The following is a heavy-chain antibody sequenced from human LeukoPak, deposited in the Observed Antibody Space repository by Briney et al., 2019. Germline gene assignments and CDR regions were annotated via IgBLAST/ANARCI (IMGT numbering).Heavy chain of an antibody. V-gene: IGHV3-43*02. CDR2: ITGDGGRI. CDR1: GFTFDDFA. D-gene: IGHD5-18*01. CDR3: AKDSGSGIQLWLQT. J-gene: IGHJ5*02. Sequence: GGSLRLSCAAAGFTFDDFAMHWVRQAPGRGLEWVSLITGDGGRIYYVDSVKGRFTISRDNSKNSLYLQMNSLRTEDTALYYCAKDSGSGIQLWLQTWGQGTLVTVSS.